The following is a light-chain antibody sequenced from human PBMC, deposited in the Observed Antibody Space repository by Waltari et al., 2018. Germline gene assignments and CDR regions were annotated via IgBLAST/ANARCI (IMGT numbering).Light chain of an antibody. CDR1: QSISGW. J-gene: IGKJ1*01. V-gene: IGKV1-5*01. CDR3: LQYDTYWT. CDR2: DAS. Sequence: DIQVTQSPSTLSASVGDRVTITCRASQSISGWVAWYQQKPRKAPNLLIYDASTLESGVSSRFSGSRSGTEFTLTISSLQPDDSATYFCLQYDTYWTFGQGSKVEIK.